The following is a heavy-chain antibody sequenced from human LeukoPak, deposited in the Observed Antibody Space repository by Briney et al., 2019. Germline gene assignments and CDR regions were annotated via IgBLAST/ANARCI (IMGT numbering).Heavy chain of an antibody. CDR2: IKSKSDGGTT. V-gene: IGHV3-15*01. CDR3: THGPCFQNDY. D-gene: IGHD3-16*01. J-gene: IGHJ4*02. CDR1: GFTFSNAW. Sequence: GGPLRLSCAASGFTFSNAWMSWVRQAPGKGLEWVGRIKSKSDGGTTDYAAPVKGRFTISRDDSKNTLYLQMNSLKTEDTAVCYRTHGPCFQNDYWCQGTLVTVS.